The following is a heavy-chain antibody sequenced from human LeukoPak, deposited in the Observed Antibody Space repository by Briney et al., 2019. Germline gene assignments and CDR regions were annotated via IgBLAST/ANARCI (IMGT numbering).Heavy chain of an antibody. J-gene: IGHJ5*02. V-gene: IGHV4-39*07. D-gene: IGHD3-22*01. CDR1: GGSISSSIYY. Sequence: SETLSLTCTVSGGSISSSIYYWGWIRQPPGKGLEWIGSIFYVGSTNYNPSLKSRVTISVDKSKNQFSLKLSSVTAADTAVYYCARVETYYYDSSGSTLFDPWGQGTLVTVSS. CDR3: ARVETYYYDSSGSTLFDP. CDR2: IFYVGST.